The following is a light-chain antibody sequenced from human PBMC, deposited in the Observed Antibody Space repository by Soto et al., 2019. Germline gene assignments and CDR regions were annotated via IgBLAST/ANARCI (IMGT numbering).Light chain of an antibody. CDR3: HQYGSSPQT. Sequence: ESVLMHSRGTLYLSPGERATLSCRASQSVSSSYLAWYQQKPGQAPRLLIYGASSRATGIPDRFTGSGSGTDFTLTISRLEPEDFAVFYCHQYGSSPQTFGQGTKVDIK. CDR1: QSVSSSY. J-gene: IGKJ1*01. CDR2: GAS. V-gene: IGKV3-20*01.